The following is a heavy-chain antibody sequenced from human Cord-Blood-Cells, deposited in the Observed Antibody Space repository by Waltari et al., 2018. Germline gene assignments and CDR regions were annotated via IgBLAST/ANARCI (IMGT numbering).Heavy chain of an antibody. D-gene: IGHD2-2*01. CDR2: IIPIFGTA. V-gene: IGHV1-69*01. CDR3: ARGYCSSTSYGKAFDY. Sequence: QVQLVQSGAEVKKPGSSVKVSCQASGGTFSSYAISWVRHAPGKGPEWMGGIIPIFGTANYAQKFQGRVTITADESTSTAYMELSSLRSEDTAVYYCARGYCSSTSYGKAFDYWGQGTLVTVSS. CDR1: GGTFSSYA. J-gene: IGHJ4*02.